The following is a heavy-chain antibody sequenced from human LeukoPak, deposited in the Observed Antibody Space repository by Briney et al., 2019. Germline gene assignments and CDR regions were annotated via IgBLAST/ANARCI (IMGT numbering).Heavy chain of an antibody. V-gene: IGHV3-23*01. CDR3: APHPSSGYYAY. CDR1: GFTFSNHW. CDR2: ISGSGGST. Sequence: PGGSLRLSCAASGFTFSNHWMSWVRQAPGKGLEWVSAISGSGGSTYYADSVKGRFTISRDNSKNTLYLQMNSLRAEDTAVYYCAPHPSSGYYAYWGQGTLVTVSS. D-gene: IGHD3-22*01. J-gene: IGHJ4*02.